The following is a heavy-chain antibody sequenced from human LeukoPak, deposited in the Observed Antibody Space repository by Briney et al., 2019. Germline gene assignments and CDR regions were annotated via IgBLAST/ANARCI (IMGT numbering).Heavy chain of an antibody. CDR2: ISSSSSYI. D-gene: IGHD2-15*01. V-gene: IGHV3-21*01. CDR1: GFTFSSYS. Sequence: GGSLRLSCAASGFTFSSYSMNWVRQAPGKGLEWVSSISSSSSYIYYADSVKGRFTISRDNAKNSLYLQMNSLRAEDTAVYYCARDREDIVVVVDEFDYWGQGTLVTVSS. CDR3: ARDREDIVVVVDEFDY. J-gene: IGHJ4*02.